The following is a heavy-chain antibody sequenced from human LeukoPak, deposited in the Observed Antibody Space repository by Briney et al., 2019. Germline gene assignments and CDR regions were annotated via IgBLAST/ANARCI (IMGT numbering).Heavy chain of an antibody. D-gene: IGHD2-21*01. Sequence: GGSLRLSCAASGFTFTDAWMAWVRQAPGKGLEYVGRIKSKTHGGTADYAAPVKGRITISRDDSKSTLYLQMNSLKTEDTAIYYCTRDCASWGQGTLVTVSS. CDR3: TRDCAS. CDR1: GFTFTDAW. J-gene: IGHJ5*02. V-gene: IGHV3-15*01. CDR2: IKSKTHGGTA.